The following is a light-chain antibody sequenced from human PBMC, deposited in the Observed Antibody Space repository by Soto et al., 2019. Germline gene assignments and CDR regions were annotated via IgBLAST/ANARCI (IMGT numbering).Light chain of an antibody. CDR1: QSVSRNY. J-gene: IGKJ4*01. CDR3: QQYGSSPLH. Sequence: EIVLTQSPVTLSLSPGERATLSCRASQSVSRNYLAWYQQKPGQAPMLLIDGASSRATSIPDRFSGSGSATSFSLTTSTLAPEDFAVDYCQQYGSSPLHFGGGTKVEIK. V-gene: IGKV3-20*01. CDR2: GAS.